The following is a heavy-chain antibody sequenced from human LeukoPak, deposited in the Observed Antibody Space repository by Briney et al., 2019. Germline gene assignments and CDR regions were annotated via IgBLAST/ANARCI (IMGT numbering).Heavy chain of an antibody. CDR1: GGSTSSYY. D-gene: IGHD2-2*01. CDR2: VFTSGIISGNT. J-gene: IGHJ6*03. V-gene: IGHV4-4*07. Sequence: PSETLSLTCTVSGGSTSSYYWSWIRQPPGKGLEWIGRVFTSGIISGNTNYNPSLKSRVTMSVDTSKNQFSLKLTSVTAADTAVYYCARGSRAIWTRYYYYYMDVWGKGTTVTVSS. CDR3: ARGSRAIWTRYYYYYMDV.